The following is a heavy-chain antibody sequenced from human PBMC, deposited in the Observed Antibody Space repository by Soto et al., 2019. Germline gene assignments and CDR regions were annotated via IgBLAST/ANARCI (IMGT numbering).Heavy chain of an antibody. V-gene: IGHV4-38-2*01. J-gene: IGHJ6*02. Sequence: ASETLSLTCAVSGYSISSGYYWGWIRQPPGKGLEWIGSIYHSGSTYNNPSLKSRVTISVDTSKNQFSLKLSSVTAADTAVYYCARVGGYGMDVWGQGTTVTGS. CDR1: GYSISSGYY. CDR3: ARVGGYGMDV. D-gene: IGHD3-10*01. CDR2: IYHSGST.